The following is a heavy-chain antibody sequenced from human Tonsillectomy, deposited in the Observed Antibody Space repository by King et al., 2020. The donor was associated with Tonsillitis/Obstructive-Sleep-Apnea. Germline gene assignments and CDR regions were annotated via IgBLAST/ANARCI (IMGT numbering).Heavy chain of an antibody. V-gene: IGHV3-15*01. D-gene: IGHD2-2*01. J-gene: IGHJ4*02. CDR1: GFTFSNAW. CDR2: VKSKADGGTT. CDR3: TEGRTTSSCFDD. Sequence: EVQLVESGGGLVKPGGSLRLSCVASGFTFSNAWMSWVRQAPGKGLEWVGRVKSKADGGTTDYAAPVKGRFTISRDDSKNTLYLQMNSLETEDTAVYFCTEGRTTSSCFDDWGQGTLVTVSS.